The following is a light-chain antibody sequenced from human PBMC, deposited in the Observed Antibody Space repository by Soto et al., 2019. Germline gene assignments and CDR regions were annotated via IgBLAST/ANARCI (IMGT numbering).Light chain of an antibody. V-gene: IGLV9-49*01. CDR3: GADHGSGSNFVWV. CDR2: VGTGGIVG. CDR1: SGYSNYK. J-gene: IGLJ2*01. Sequence: QLVLTQPHSASASLRASVTLTCTLTSGYSNYKVDWYQQRPGKGPRFVMRVGTGGIVGSKGDGIPDRFSVLGSGLNRYLTIKNIQEEDESDYHCGADHGSGSNFVWVFGGGTQLTVL.